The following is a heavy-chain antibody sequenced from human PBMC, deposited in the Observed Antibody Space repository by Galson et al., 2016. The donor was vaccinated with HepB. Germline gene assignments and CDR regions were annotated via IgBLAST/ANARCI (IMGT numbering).Heavy chain of an antibody. D-gene: IGHD1-7*01. Sequence: SLRLSCAASGFSFGDHWMTWVRQAPGKGLEWVANIKEDGSERHYVDSVKGRFTVSRDNAKYSLFLQMNSLRVEDTAVYFCAKGGGRGLGGTIIPYFEYWGQGALVTVSS. CDR1: GFSFGDHW. CDR3: AKGGGRGLGGTIIPYFEY. CDR2: IKEDGSER. J-gene: IGHJ4*02. V-gene: IGHV3-7*03.